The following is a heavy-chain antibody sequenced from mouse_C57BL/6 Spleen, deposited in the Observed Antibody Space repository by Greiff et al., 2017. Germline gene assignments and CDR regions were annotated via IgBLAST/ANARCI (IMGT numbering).Heavy chain of an antibody. CDR1: GFTFSSYG. V-gene: IGHV5-6*01. CDR2: ISSGGSYT. D-gene: IGHD2-3*01. CDR3: ARQLYDDGFAMDY. Sequence: EVQLVESGGDLVKPGGSLKLSCAASGFTFSSYGMSWVRQTPDKRLEWVATISSGGSYTYYPDSVKGRSTISRDNTTNTLYLQMSSLKSEDTAMYYCARQLYDDGFAMDYWGQGASVTVAS. J-gene: IGHJ4*01.